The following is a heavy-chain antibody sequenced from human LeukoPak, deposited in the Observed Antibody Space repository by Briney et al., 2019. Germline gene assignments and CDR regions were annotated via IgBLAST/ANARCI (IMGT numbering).Heavy chain of an antibody. Sequence: PSETLSLTCTVSGGSISSYYWSWIRQPPGKGLEGIGYIYYSGSTNYNPSLKSRVTISVDTSKNQFSLKLSSVTAADTAVYYCARGLTTYYDRSGDDYWGQGTLVTVSS. CDR1: GGSISSYY. V-gene: IGHV4-59*01. CDR3: ARGLTTYYDRSGDDY. J-gene: IGHJ4*02. CDR2: IYYSGST. D-gene: IGHD3-22*01.